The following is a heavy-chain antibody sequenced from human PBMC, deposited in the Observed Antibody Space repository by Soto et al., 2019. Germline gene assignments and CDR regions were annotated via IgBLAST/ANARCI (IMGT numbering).Heavy chain of an antibody. J-gene: IGHJ6*02. CDR3: AKVRYSSPMGYYYGMDV. CDR1: GVTFSKFI. Sequence: QVQLEQSGGEVKKPGSSVKVSCKASGVTFSKFIMTWVRQAPGLGLEWVGGIIPIFGTANYAQKFQGRVTITADESTSTSCLEVSNLRSEDSAVYYCAKVRYSSPMGYYYGMDVWGQGTAVNVSS. D-gene: IGHD6-19*01. V-gene: IGHV1-69*01. CDR2: IIPIFGTA.